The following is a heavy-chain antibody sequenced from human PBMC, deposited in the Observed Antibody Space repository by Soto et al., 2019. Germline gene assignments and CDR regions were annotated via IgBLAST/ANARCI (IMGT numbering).Heavy chain of an antibody. D-gene: IGHD6-25*01. CDR2: ISWDGGST. J-gene: IGHJ6*02. CDR1: GFTFDDYT. V-gene: IGHV3-43*01. Sequence: GGSLRLSCAASGFTFDDYTMHWVRQAPGKGLEWVSLISWDGGSTYYADSVKGRFTISRDNSKNSLYLQMNSLRTEDTALYYCAKGGEAATAAGGYYYYYGMDVWGQGTTVTVSS. CDR3: AKGGEAATAAGGYYYYYGMDV.